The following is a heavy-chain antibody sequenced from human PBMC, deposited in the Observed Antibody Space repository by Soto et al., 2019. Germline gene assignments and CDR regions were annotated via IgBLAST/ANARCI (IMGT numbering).Heavy chain of an antibody. CDR1: GFTFSSYA. J-gene: IGHJ4*02. Sequence: GGYLRLSCAASGFTFSSYAMSWVRQAPGKGLEWVSAISGSGGSTYYADSVKGRFTISRDNSKNTLYLQMNSLRAEDTAVYYCAKALRTIVPTYYYFDYWGQGTLVTVSS. CDR2: ISGSGGST. CDR3: AKALRTIVPTYYYFDY. V-gene: IGHV3-23*01. D-gene: IGHD3-16*02.